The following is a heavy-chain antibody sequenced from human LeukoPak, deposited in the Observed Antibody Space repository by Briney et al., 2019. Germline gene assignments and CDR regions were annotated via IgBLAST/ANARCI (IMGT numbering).Heavy chain of an antibody. Sequence: GGSLRLSWAASGFTFSTYAIHWVRQARGKGLEWVAVISYDGSNKYYADSVKGRFTISRDNSKNTLYLQMNSLRAEDTAVYYCARDPPNWRFGYGGQGTLVTVSS. CDR3: ARDPPNWRFGY. CDR1: GFTFSTYA. J-gene: IGHJ4*02. CDR2: ISYDGSNK. V-gene: IGHV3-30-3*01. D-gene: IGHD1-1*01.